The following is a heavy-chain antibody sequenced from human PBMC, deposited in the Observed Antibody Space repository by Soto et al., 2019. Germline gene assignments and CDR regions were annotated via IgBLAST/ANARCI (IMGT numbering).Heavy chain of an antibody. CDR3: ARRMSAEGTGGVDY. V-gene: IGHV3-33*01. Sequence: QVQLVQSGGGVVQPGRSLRLSCAASGFSFSTYGMHWVRQAPGKGLEWVATIWYDGSNKYYTDSVKGRFTISRDNSKNTLYLHMNSLRDEDTAIYFCARRMSAEGTGGVDYWGQGTPVTVSS. CDR2: IWYDGSNK. CDR1: GFSFSTYG. J-gene: IGHJ4*02. D-gene: IGHD7-27*01.